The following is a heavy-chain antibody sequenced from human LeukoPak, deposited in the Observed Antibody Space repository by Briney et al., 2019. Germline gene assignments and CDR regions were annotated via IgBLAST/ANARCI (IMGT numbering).Heavy chain of an antibody. CDR1: GFSLSTSGVC. J-gene: IGHJ4*02. V-gene: IGHV2-70*17. CDR2: IDWDDDK. CDR3: ARTKQQLLDY. Sequence: SGPTLVNPTQTLTLTCTFSGFSLSTSGVCVTWLRQPPGKALEWLARIDWDDDKFYSTSLKTRLTISKDTSRNQVVLTMTNMDPVDTATYYCARTKQQLLDYWGQGTLVTVSS. D-gene: IGHD6-13*01.